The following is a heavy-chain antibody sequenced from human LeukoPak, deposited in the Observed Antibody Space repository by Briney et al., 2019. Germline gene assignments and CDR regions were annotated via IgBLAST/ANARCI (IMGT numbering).Heavy chain of an antibody. J-gene: IGHJ4*02. D-gene: IGHD1-26*01. CDR3: ARHGGSLGYFDY. CDR1: GGSISTYY. Sequence: SETLSLTCSVSGGSISTYYWSWIRQTPGKGLEWIGYVYDSGTTNYNPSLKGRVTISSDTSKNQFSLNLRSVNAADTAIYHCARHGGSLGYFDYWGQGTLVTVSS. CDR2: VYDSGTT. V-gene: IGHV4-59*08.